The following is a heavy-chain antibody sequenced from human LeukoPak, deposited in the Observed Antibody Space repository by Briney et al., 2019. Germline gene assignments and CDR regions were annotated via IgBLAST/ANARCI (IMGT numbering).Heavy chain of an antibody. D-gene: IGHD1-26*01. J-gene: IGHJ6*02. CDR3: ARLRSGSTPPPPHYYYGLDV. CDR1: GGSISSYY. Sequence: SETLSLTCTVSGGSISSYYWSWIRQPPGKGLEWIGYIFYSGSANSNPSLESRVTISVDTSKNQFSLKLSSVTAADTAAYYCARLRSGSTPPPPHYYYGLDVWGQGTTVIVSS. V-gene: IGHV4-59*01. CDR2: IFYSGSA.